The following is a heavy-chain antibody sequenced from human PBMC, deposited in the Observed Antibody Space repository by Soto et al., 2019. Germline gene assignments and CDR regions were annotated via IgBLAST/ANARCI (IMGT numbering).Heavy chain of an antibody. V-gene: IGHV4-4*02. J-gene: IGHJ5*02. Sequence: SETLSLTCAVSSGSISSSNWWSWVRQPPGKGLEWIGEIYHSGSTNYNPSLKSRVTISVDKSKNQFSLKLSSVTAADTAVYYCARRSARPTNWFDPWGQGTLVTVSS. D-gene: IGHD2-2*01. CDR1: SGSISSSNW. CDR3: ARRSARPTNWFDP. CDR2: IYHSGST.